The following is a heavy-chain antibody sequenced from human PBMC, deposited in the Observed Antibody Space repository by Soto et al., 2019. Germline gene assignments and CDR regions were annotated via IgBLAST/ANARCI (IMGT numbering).Heavy chain of an antibody. J-gene: IGHJ4*02. CDR2: IYNSGIT. CDR1: GGSISSHY. CDR3: XXGAGSPDY. V-gene: IGHV4-4*09. Sequence: QVQLQESGPGLVKPSETLSLTRTVSGGSISSHYWSWIRQPPGMGLEYIGYIYNSGITNYNPSLXXRXXXXXXXXXXXXXXXXXXXXXXXXAXXXXXXGAGSPDYWGQGTLVTVSS. D-gene: IGHD1-26*01.